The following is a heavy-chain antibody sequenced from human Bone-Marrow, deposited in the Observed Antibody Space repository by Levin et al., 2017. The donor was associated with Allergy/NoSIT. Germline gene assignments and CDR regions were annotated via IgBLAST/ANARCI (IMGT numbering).Heavy chain of an antibody. CDR2: ISASNGQA. D-gene: IGHD5-12*01. V-gene: IGHV1-18*01. J-gene: IGHJ3*02. CDR3: ARVVRGFAFDI. Sequence: GESLKISCQASGYTFKDYDFSWVRQAPGQGLEWMGWISASNGQAYFAQRVQGRVTLTTDTATSTVYMELRSLRSDDTALYYCARVVRGFAFDIWGQGTMVTVSS. CDR1: GYTFKDYD.